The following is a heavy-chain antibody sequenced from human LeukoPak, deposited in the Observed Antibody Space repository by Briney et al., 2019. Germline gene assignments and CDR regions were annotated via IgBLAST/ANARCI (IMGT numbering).Heavy chain of an antibody. CDR1: GFSLSSHW. V-gene: IGHV3-33*03. CDR2: IWYDGSNK. D-gene: IGHD1-26*01. Sequence: GGSLRLSCAASGFSLSSHWMSWVRQAPGKGLEWVAVIWYDGSNKYYADSVKGRFTISRDNAKNSLYLQMNSLRAEDTALYYCAKDIGSQRDAFDIWGQGTMVTVSS. CDR3: AKDIGSQRDAFDI. J-gene: IGHJ3*02.